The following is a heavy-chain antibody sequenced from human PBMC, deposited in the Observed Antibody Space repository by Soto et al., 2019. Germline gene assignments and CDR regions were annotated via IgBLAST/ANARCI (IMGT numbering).Heavy chain of an antibody. J-gene: IGHJ4*02. D-gene: IGHD4-17*01. Sequence: ASVKVSCKTSGYTFAAYYIHWIRQAPGQGLEWMGWINPTSGGTVYAQNFQHRVTMTGDTSISTAYMELRRLNSDDTAVYYCARDPDYGDYWGYFFDSWGQGTPVTVSS. CDR1: GYTFAAYY. V-gene: IGHV1-2*02. CDR3: ARDPDYGDYWGYFFDS. CDR2: INPTSGGT.